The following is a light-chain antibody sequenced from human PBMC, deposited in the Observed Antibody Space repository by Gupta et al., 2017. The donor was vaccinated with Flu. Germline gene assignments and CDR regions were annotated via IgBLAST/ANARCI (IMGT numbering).Light chain of an antibody. J-gene: IGKJ2*01. CDR1: QRVSSSY. CDR3: QQYGSSPKYT. V-gene: IGKV3-20*01. Sequence: RATLSCRARQRVSSSYLAWYQQKPGQAPRLIIYGASSRATGIPDRFSGSGSGTDFTLTISRLEPEDFAVYYCQQYGSSPKYTFGQGTKLEIK. CDR2: GAS.